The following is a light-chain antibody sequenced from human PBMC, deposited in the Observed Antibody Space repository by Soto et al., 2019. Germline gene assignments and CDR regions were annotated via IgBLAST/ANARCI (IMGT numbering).Light chain of an antibody. CDR1: QSVSND. J-gene: IGKJ1*01. Sequence: ERVMTQSPATLSVSPGERATLSCRASQSVSNDLAWYQQKPGQGPRLLIYGASTRATGIPARFSGSGSGTEFTLTISSLHSEDFAVYYCRQYNNWPPETFGQGTKVDI. CDR3: RQYNNWPPET. V-gene: IGKV3-15*01. CDR2: GAS.